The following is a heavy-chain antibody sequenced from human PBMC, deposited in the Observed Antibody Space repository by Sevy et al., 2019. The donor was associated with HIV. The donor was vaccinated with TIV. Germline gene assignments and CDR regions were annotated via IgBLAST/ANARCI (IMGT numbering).Heavy chain of an antibody. CDR2: IQYDGSNK. Sequence: GGSLRLSCAASGFSFSSYGMHWVRQAPGKGLEWMSYIQYDGSNKDYADSVKGRFTLSRDNSKNTLYLQMNSLRVEDTAVFYCVKEGGGGGGDHWGQGTLVTVSS. CDR1: GFSFSSYG. J-gene: IGHJ4*02. V-gene: IGHV3-30*02. D-gene: IGHD3-16*01. CDR3: VKEGGGGGGDH.